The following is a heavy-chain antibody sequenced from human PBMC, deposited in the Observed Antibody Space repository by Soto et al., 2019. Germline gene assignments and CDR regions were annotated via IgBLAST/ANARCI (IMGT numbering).Heavy chain of an antibody. Sequence: PSETLSLTCAVSGGSISSGGYSWRWIRQPPGKGLEWIGYIYHSGSTYYNPSLKSRVTISVDRSKNQFSLKLSSVTAADTAVYYCAIAFPWFDPWGQGTLVTVSS. CDR2: IYHSGST. CDR3: AIAFPWFDP. CDR1: GGSISSGGYS. V-gene: IGHV4-30-2*01. J-gene: IGHJ5*02.